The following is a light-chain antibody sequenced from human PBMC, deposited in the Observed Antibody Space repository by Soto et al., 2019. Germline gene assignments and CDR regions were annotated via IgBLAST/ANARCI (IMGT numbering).Light chain of an antibody. Sequence: EIVLTQSPGTLSLSPGERATLSCRASQSVSSSYLAWYQQKPGQAPRLLIYGASSRATSIPDRFSGSGSGTDFTLTISRLEPEDFAVYYCQQQGTFCQGTKLEIK. J-gene: IGKJ2*01. V-gene: IGKV3-20*01. CDR1: QSVSSSY. CDR2: GAS. CDR3: QQQGT.